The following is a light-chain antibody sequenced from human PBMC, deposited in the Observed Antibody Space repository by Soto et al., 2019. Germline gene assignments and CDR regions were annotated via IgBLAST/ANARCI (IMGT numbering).Light chain of an antibody. CDR2: GDT. CDR1: RSNIGAGFD. J-gene: IGLJ3*02. V-gene: IGLV1-40*01. Sequence: QSVLTQPPSVSGAPGQRVTISCTGSRSNIGAGFDVHWYQQLPGTAPKLLISGDTNRPSGVSDRFSGSKSGTSASLAITGLRAEDEADYDCQSLDSSLGGRLFGGGTKLTVL. CDR3: QSLDSSLGGRL.